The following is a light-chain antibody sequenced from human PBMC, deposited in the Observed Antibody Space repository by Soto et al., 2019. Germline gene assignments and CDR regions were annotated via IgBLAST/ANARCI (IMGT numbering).Light chain of an antibody. CDR3: QQRSNWPPAIT. J-gene: IGKJ5*01. Sequence: EVLLTQSPVTLSLSPGETATLFCRASQSVTTYLAWYQQKPGQPPRLLIYDASNRATGIPARFSGSGSGTDFTLTLSSLEPEDFAVYYCQQRSNWPPAITFGQGTRLEIK. V-gene: IGKV3-11*01. CDR2: DAS. CDR1: QSVTTY.